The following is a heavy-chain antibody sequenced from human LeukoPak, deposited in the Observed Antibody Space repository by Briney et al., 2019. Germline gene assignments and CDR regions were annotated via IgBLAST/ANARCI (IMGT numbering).Heavy chain of an antibody. J-gene: IGHJ4*02. V-gene: IGHV3-30*02. D-gene: IGHD5-18*01. CDR2: IWYDGRDK. Sequence: PGGSLRLSCAASGFTFSGCGMHWVRQAPGKGLEWVAFIWYDGRDKYYVDSVKGRFTISRDNSKNTLYLQTNSLRAEDTAMYYCAKDPYSYGSYFDYWGQGTLVTVSS. CDR3: AKDPYSYGSYFDY. CDR1: GFTFSGCG.